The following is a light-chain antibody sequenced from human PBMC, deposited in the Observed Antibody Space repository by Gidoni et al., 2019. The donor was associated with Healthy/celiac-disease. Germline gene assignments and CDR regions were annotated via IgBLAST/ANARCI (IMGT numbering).Light chain of an antibody. CDR1: QSVLYSSNNKNY. CDR2: CAS. Sequence: DIVMTQSPDSLAVSLGERATINCKSSQSVLYSSNNKNYLAWYQQKPGQPPKLLIYCASTRESGVPDRFSGSGSGTDFTLTISSLQAEDVAVYYCQQYYSTPPTFGQGTKVEIK. J-gene: IGKJ1*01. CDR3: QQYYSTPPT. V-gene: IGKV4-1*01.